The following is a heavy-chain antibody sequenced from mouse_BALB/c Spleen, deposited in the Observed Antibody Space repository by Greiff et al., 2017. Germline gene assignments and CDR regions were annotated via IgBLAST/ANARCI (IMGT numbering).Heavy chain of an antibody. CDR2: ISNGGGST. CDR3: ARHPRLRDYAMDY. J-gene: IGHJ4*01. D-gene: IGHD1-1*01. V-gene: IGHV5-12-2*01. CDR1: GFTFSSYT. Sequence: EVKLMESGGGLVQPGGSLKLSCAASGFTFSSYTMSWVRQTPEKRLEWVAYISNGGGSTYYPDTVKGRFTISRDNAKNTLYLQMSSLKSEDTAMYYCARHPRLRDYAMDYWGQGTSVTVSS.